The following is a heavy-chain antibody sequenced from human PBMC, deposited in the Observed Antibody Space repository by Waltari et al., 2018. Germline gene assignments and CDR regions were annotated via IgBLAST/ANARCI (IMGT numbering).Heavy chain of an antibody. CDR2: IKREGSTT. J-gene: IGHJ3*02. CDR3: ARNGNDALDI. Sequence: EVQLVESRGGLVQPDGSLRLSCAASGFTFISYWMHWVRQAPGKGLVWVSRIKREGSTTAYADSVKGRFTISRDNAKNTLFLQMNSLRAEDTAVYYCARNGNDALDIWGQGTMVTGSS. D-gene: IGHD1-26*01. V-gene: IGHV3-74*01. CDR1: GFTFISYW.